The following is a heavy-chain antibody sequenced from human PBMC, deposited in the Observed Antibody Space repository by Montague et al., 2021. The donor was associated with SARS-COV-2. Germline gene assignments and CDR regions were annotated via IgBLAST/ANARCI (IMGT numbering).Heavy chain of an antibody. V-gene: IGHV6-1*01. CDR2: TYYRSKWDS. CDR1: GDSVSSKSGA. D-gene: IGHD3-9*01. Sequence: CAISGDSVSSKSGAWNWIRQSPSRGLEWLGRTYYRSKWDSDYAXXXKXXLVITPDTSKNQVSLQLNSVIPEDTAVYFCASSGITLTGLDAFDIWGQGTMVT. J-gene: IGHJ3*02. CDR3: ASSGITLTGLDAFDI.